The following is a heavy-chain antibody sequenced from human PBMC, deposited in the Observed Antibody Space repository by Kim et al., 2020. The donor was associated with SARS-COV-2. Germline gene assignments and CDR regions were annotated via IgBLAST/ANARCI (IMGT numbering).Heavy chain of an antibody. D-gene: IGHD2-21*01. CDR2: INPSGGST. CDR3: ARDPYCGGDCHRPRHRTYYYGMDV. CDR1: GYTFTSYY. Sequence: ASVKVSCKASGYTFTSYYMHWVRQAPGQGLEWMGIINPSGGSTSYAQKFQGRVTMTRDTSTSTVYMELSSLRSEDTAVYYCARDPYCGGDCHRPRHRTYYYGMDVWGQGTTVTVSS. J-gene: IGHJ6*02. V-gene: IGHV1-46*01.